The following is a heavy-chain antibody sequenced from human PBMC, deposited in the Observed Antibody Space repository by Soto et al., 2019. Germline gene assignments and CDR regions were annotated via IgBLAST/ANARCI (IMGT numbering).Heavy chain of an antibody. D-gene: IGHD1-20*01. Sequence: QVQLQESGPGLVKPSQTLSLTCTVSGGSISSGDYYWSWIRQPPGKGLEWIGYIYYSGSTYYNPSLKSRVTISVDTSKNQFSLKLSSVTAADTAVYYCASQDVGYNWINGHFDYWGQGTLVTVSS. J-gene: IGHJ4*02. V-gene: IGHV4-30-4*01. CDR2: IYYSGST. CDR3: ASQDVGYNWINGHFDY. CDR1: GGSISSGDYY.